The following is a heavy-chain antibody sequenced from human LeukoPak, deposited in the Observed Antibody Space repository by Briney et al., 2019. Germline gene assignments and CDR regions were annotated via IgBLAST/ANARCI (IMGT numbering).Heavy chain of an antibody. CDR3: AAKPFVAGCYGMDV. J-gene: IGHJ6*02. CDR2: ISSSSTYI. V-gene: IGHV3-21*01. Sequence: PGGSLRLSCAASGFTFSSYSMNWVRQTPGKGLEWVSSISSSSTYIYYADSVKGRFTISRDNAKNSLFLQMNSPRAEDTAVYYCAAKPFVAGCYGMDVWGQGTTVTVSS. CDR1: GFTFSSYS. D-gene: IGHD6-19*01.